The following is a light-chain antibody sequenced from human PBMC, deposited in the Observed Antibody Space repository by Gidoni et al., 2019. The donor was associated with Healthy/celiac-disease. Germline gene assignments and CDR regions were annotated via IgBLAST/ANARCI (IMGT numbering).Light chain of an antibody. CDR2: DAS. CDR1: QSVSSY. J-gene: IGKJ4*01. V-gene: IGKV3-11*01. Sequence: EIVLTQSPATLSLSPGERATLPCRASQSVSSYLAWYQQKPGQAPRLLIYDASNRATGIPARFSGSGSGTDFTLTISSLEPEDFAVYYCQQRSNSFTFGGXTKVEIK. CDR3: QQRSNSFT.